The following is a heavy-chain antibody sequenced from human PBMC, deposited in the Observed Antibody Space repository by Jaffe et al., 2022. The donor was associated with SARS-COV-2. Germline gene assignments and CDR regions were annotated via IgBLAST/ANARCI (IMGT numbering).Heavy chain of an antibody. Sequence: QVQLVESGGGLVKPGGSLRLSCAASGFTFSDYYMSWIRQAPGKGLEWVSYISSSGRTIYYVDSVKGRFTSSRDNAKNSLYLQMDSLRAEDTAVYYCARGEDIVVVPAAAAGMDVWGQGTTVTVSS. CDR3: ARGEDIVVVPAAAAGMDV. CDR1: GFTFSDYY. CDR2: ISSSGRTI. D-gene: IGHD2-2*01. V-gene: IGHV3-11*01. J-gene: IGHJ6*02.